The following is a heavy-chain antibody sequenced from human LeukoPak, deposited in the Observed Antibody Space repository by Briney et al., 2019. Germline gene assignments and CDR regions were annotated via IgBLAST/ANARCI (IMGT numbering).Heavy chain of an antibody. V-gene: IGHV1-46*01. J-gene: IGHJ4*02. CDR1: GYTFTRYF. D-gene: IGHD2/OR15-2a*01. CDR3: ARVSGDYSMPFDY. Sequence: ASVKVSCKASGYTFTRYFMHRVRQAPGQGLEWMGIINPSGGSTTYAQKFQGRVTMTRDMSPSTVYMELSSLRSEDTAVYYCARVSGDYSMPFDYWGQGTLVTVSS. CDR2: INPSGGST.